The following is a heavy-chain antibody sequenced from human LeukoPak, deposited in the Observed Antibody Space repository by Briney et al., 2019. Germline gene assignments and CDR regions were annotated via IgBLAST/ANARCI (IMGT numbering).Heavy chain of an antibody. V-gene: IGHV3-23*01. CDR2: ISGSGGST. J-gene: IGHJ4*02. CDR3: AKATSVRGYFDY. Sequence: GGTLRLSCAASGFSFSSYGMSWVRQAPGKGLEWVSAISGSGGSTYYADSVKGRFTISRDNSKNTLYLQMNSLRAEDTAVYYCAKATSVRGYFDYWGQGTLVTVSS. D-gene: IGHD1-1*01. CDR1: GFSFSSYG.